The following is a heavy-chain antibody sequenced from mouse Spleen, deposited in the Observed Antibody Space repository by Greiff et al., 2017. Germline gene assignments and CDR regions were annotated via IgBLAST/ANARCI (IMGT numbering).Heavy chain of an antibody. Sequence: QVHVKQSGPELVKPGASVKISCKASGYSFTSYYIHWVKQRPGQGLEWIGWIYPGSGNTKYNEKFKGKATLTADTSSITAYMQLSSLTSEDSAVYYCARGRYGNYADYWGQGTTLTVSS. CDR2: IYPGSGNT. D-gene: IGHD2-1*01. CDR3: ARGRYGNYADY. V-gene: IGHV1-66*01. CDR1: GYSFTSYY. J-gene: IGHJ2*01.